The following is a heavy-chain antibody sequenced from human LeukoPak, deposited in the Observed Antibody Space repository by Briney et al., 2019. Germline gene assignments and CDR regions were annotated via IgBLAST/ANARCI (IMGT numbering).Heavy chain of an antibody. CDR3: ARPPHYDSSGRPYYYYMDV. V-gene: IGHV3-21*01. Sequence: AGGSLRLSCAASGFTFSSYSMNWVRQAPGKGLEWVSSISSSSSYIYYADSVKGRFTISRDNAKNSLYLQMNSLRAEDTAVYYCARPPHYDSSGRPYYYYMDVWGKGTTVTVSS. CDR1: GFTFSSYS. CDR2: ISSSSSYI. J-gene: IGHJ6*03. D-gene: IGHD3-22*01.